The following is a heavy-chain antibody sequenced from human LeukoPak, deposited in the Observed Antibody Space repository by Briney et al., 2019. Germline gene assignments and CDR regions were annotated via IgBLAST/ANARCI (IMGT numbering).Heavy chain of an antibody. CDR3: ARDIALGRIEY. V-gene: IGHV3-74*03. CDR1: GFSFSSYW. Sequence: QPGGSLLLSCAASGFSFSSYWMHWVRQAPGKGVVWVSRISSDGSSTTYADSVKGRFTISRDNAKNTVYLQMNSLRAEDTAVYCCARDIALGRIEYWGQGTLVTVSS. D-gene: IGHD7-27*01. CDR2: ISSDGSST. J-gene: IGHJ4*02.